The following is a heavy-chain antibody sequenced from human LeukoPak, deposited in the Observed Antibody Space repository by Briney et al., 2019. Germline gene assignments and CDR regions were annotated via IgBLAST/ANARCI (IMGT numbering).Heavy chain of an antibody. CDR1: ADTLTGYH. D-gene: IGHD5-24*01. Sequence: ASVKFSCETHADTLTGYHMHWVRPTSGQGLEWMGWINPNRGRRNYAQKLRGWVTMTRDTAISTAYMELSRLRSDDTAVYYCASLRDGYNAFDYWGQGTRVPVSS. V-gene: IGHV1-2*04. CDR3: ASLRDGYNAFDY. J-gene: IGHJ4*02. CDR2: INPNRGRR.